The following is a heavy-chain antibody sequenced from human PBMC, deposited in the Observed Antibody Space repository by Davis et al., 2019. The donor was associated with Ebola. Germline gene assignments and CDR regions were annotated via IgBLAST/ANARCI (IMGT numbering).Heavy chain of an antibody. CDR2: IYSGGSK. CDR3: AGGGYTGFRDS. Sequence: PGGSLRLSCAASGFTFNTYSMIWVRQAPGKGLEWVSVIYSGGSKYYADSVKGRFTISRDKSRNTVYLQMDSLRADDTAFYYCAGGGYTGFRDSWGQGTLVTVSS. D-gene: IGHD5-12*01. J-gene: IGHJ4*02. V-gene: IGHV3-53*01. CDR1: GFTFNTYS.